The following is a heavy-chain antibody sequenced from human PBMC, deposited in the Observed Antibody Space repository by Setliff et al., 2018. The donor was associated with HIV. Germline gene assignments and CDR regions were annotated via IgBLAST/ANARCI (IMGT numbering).Heavy chain of an antibody. V-gene: IGHV3-48*01. J-gene: IGHJ4*02. CDR1: GFTFRTYP. CDR3: ARDQDWAFDY. CDR2: ISRDGANR. D-gene: IGHD3-9*01. Sequence: PGGSLRLSCAASGFTFRTYPMNWVRQAPGKGLEWISHISRDGANRDYADSVKGRFTISRDNAKNSVYLQVNSLRVEDTAMYYCARDQDWAFDYWGQGTLVTVSS.